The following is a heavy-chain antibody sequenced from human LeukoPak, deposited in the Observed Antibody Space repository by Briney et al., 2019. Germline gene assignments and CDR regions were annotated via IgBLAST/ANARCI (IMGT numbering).Heavy chain of an antibody. CDR3: ASAPVGDYYFDY. V-gene: IGHV4-30-4*07. CDR2: IYYSGST. J-gene: IGHJ4*02. Sequence: SETLSLTCAVSGGSISSGGYSWSWIRQPPGKGLEWIGYIYYSGSTYYNPSLKSRVTISVDTSKNQFSLKLSSVTAADTAVYYCASAPVGDYYFDYWGQGTLVTVSS. CDR1: GGSISSGGYS. D-gene: IGHD1-26*01.